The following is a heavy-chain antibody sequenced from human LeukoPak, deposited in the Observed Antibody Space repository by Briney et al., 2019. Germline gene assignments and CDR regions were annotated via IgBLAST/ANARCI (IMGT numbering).Heavy chain of an antibody. CDR3: ARWGREYGMDV. V-gene: IGHV4-31*03. D-gene: IGHD3-16*01. Sequence: PSETLSLTCTVSGGSISSGGYYWSWIRQHPGKGLEWIGYIYYSGSTYYNPSLKSRVTISVDTSKNQFSLKLNSVTAADTAVYYCARWGREYGMDVWGKGTTVTVSS. CDR1: GGSISSGGYY. CDR2: IYYSGST. J-gene: IGHJ6*04.